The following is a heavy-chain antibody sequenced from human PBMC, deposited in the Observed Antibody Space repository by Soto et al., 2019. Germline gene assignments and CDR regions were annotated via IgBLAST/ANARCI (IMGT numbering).Heavy chain of an antibody. CDR2: ISAHNGNT. J-gene: IGHJ4*02. CDR1: GYAFTTYG. CDR3: ARGRYGDY. Sequence: QVHLVQSGAEVKKPGASVKVSCKGSGYAFTTYGITWVRQAPRQGLEWMGWISAHNGNTNYAQKLQGRVTVTRDTSTSTAYMELRSQRSDDTAVYYCARGRYGDYWGQGALVTVSS. D-gene: IGHD1-1*01. V-gene: IGHV1-18*01.